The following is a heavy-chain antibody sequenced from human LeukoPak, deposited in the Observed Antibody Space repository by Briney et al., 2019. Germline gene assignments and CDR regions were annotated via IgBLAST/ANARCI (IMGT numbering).Heavy chain of an antibody. D-gene: IGHD1-26*01. J-gene: IGHJ4*02. CDR3: ARTKSGSYSPMDY. CDR2: ISSSGSTI. CDR1: GFTFSDYY. Sequence: GGSLRLSCAASGFTFSDYYMSWIRQAPGKGLEWVSYISSSGSTIYYADSVKGRFTISGDNAKNSLYLQMNSLRAEDTAVYYCARTKSGSYSPMDYWGQGTLVTVSS. V-gene: IGHV3-11*04.